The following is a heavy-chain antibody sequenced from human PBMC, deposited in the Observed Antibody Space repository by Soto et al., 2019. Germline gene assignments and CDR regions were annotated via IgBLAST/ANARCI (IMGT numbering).Heavy chain of an antibody. D-gene: IGHD3-16*01. CDR3: ARPASTAFRGAFDI. CDR1: GGSISSYY. J-gene: IGHJ3*02. V-gene: IGHV4-59*08. Sequence: QVQLQESGPGLVKPSETLSLTCTVSGGSISSYYWSWIRQPPGKGLEWIGYIYYSGSTNYNPSLKSRVTISVDTSKNQFSLKLSSVTAADTAVYYCARPASTAFRGAFDICGQGTMVTVSS. CDR2: IYYSGST.